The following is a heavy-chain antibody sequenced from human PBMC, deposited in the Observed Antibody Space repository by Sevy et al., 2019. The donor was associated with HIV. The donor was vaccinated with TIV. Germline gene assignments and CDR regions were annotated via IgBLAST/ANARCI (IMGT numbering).Heavy chain of an antibody. CDR1: GYTFTNYH. CDR3: ARAPSGSQGPGQYFHH. D-gene: IGHD1-26*01. V-gene: IGHV1-18*01. CDR2: ITPNNGDT. J-gene: IGHJ1*01. Sequence: ASVKVSCKASGYTFTNYHITWVHQAPGQGLAWMGRITPNNGDTNYAQRLQGRVTMTTDTSTSTVYMELRSLRSDDTAVYYCARAPSGSQGPGQYFHHWGQGTLVTVSS.